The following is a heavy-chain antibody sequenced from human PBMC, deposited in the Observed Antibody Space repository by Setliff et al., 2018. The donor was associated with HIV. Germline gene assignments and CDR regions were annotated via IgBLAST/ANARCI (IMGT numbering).Heavy chain of an antibody. V-gene: IGHV1-2*04. D-gene: IGHD5-18*01. CDR3: ARSDTAMGHFDY. CDR1: GYSFTDYY. J-gene: IGHJ4*02. Sequence: ASVKVSCKASGYSFTDYYIHWVRQAPGQGLEWMGWINPKSDGTNYAQKFQGWITMTRDTSISTAYMELSRLRSDDTAVYYCARSDTAMGHFDYWGQGTLVTVSS. CDR2: INPKSDGT.